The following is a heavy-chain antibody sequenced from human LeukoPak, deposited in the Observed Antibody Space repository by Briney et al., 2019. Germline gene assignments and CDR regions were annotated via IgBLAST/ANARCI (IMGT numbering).Heavy chain of an antibody. CDR1: GASMTTTY. Sequence: SGTLSLTCSVSGASMTTTYWSWVRQPPGKGLEVIGYIYYAGDTKHNPSLRSRVTLSLDTSKNQFSLELRSVTAADTAVYYCVRTARVFDYWGQGILVTVSS. CDR2: IYYAGDT. V-gene: IGHV4-59*13. J-gene: IGHJ4*02. CDR3: VRTARVFDY. D-gene: IGHD3-10*01.